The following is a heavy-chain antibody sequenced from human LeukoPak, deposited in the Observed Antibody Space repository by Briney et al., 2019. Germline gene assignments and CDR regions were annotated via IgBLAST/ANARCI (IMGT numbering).Heavy chain of an antibody. D-gene: IGHD3-16*01. Sequence: ASVNVSCKASGYKVIDDYMHWVRQAPGQGLEFMGWINPDSGFTNYAQKFKGRVTMTRDTSISTAYLEVRSLTSDDTAVYYCAPTAEAYTSWWKVWGQGTLVTVSS. J-gene: IGHJ4*02. V-gene: IGHV1-2*02. CDR3: APTAEAYTSWWKV. CDR2: INPDSGFT. CDR1: GYKVIDDY.